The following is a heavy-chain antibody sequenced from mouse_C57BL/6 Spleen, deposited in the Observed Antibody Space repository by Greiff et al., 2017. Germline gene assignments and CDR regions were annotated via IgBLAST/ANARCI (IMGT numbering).Heavy chain of an antibody. D-gene: IGHD1-1*01. Sequence: QVQLKQSGAELVRPGASVTLSCKASGYTFTDYEMHWVKQTPVHGLEWIGAIDPETGGTAYNQKFKGKAILTADKSSSTAYMELRSLTSEDSAVYYCTRWGTTVVAPYFDYWGQGTTLTVSS. CDR1: GYTFTDYE. CDR2: IDPETGGT. V-gene: IGHV1-15*01. CDR3: TRWGTTVVAPYFDY. J-gene: IGHJ2*01.